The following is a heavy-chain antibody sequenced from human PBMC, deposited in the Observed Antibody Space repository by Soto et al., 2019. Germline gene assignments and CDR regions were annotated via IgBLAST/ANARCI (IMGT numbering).Heavy chain of an antibody. CDR1: GGTFSSYA. J-gene: IGHJ4*01. CDR3: ARGGYSGYAIRD. D-gene: IGHD5-12*01. V-gene: IGHV1-69*01. CDR2: IIPILGKA. Sequence: QVQLVQSGAEVKKPGSSVKVSCKASGGTFSSYAISWVRQAPGQGLEWMGGIIPILGKANYAQKYQGRITITADESTNPAYMELSSLKSEDTAVYYGARGGYSGYAIRDWGHGTLVTVSS.